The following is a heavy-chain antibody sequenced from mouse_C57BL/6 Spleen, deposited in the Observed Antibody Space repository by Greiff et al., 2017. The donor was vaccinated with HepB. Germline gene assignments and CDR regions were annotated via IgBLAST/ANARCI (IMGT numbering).Heavy chain of an antibody. D-gene: IGHD2-2*01. CDR3: ARKGGGYPYYFDY. Sequence: VQLQESGAELVKPGASVKISCKASGYAFSSYWMNWVKQRPGKGLEWIGQIYPGDGDTNYNGKFKGKATLTADKSSSTAYMQLSSLTSEDSAVYFCARKGGGYPYYFDYWGQGTTLTVSS. J-gene: IGHJ2*01. CDR1: GYAFSSYW. V-gene: IGHV1-80*01. CDR2: IYPGDGDT.